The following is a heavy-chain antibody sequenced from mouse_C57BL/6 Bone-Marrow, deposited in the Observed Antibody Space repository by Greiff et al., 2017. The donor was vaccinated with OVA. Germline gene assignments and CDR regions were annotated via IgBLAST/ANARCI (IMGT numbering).Heavy chain of an antibody. D-gene: IGHD4-1*01. Sequence: QVQLKESGPGLVQPSQSLSIPCTVSGFSLTSYGVHWVRQSPGKGLEWLGVIWSGGSTDYNAAFISRLSISKDNSKSQVFFKMNSLQADDTAIYYCATLTGRADYFDYWGQGTTLTVSS. J-gene: IGHJ2*01. CDR3: ATLTGRADYFDY. V-gene: IGHV2-2*01. CDR2: IWSGGST. CDR1: GFSLTSYG.